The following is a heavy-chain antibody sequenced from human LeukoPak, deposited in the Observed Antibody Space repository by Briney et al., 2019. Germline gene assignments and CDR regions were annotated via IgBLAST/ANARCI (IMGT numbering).Heavy chain of an antibody. CDR1: GFTFSGYW. D-gene: IGHD1-26*01. J-gene: IGHJ6*03. V-gene: IGHV3-21*06. Sequence: AGGSLRLSCVASGFTFSGYWMTWVRQAPGKGLEWVSTMTGSGGSTYYADSVKGRFTISRDNGKNSMYLQMHSLRAEDTAVYYCVRAEVGTTLKYYYYYMDVWGKGTTVTVSS. CDR3: VRAEVGTTLKYYYYYMDV. CDR2: MTGSGGST.